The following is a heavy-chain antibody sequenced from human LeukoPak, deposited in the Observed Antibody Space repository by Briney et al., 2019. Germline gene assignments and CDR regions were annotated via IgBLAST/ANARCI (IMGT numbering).Heavy chain of an antibody. J-gene: IGHJ6*03. CDR1: GFSFSNCN. D-gene: IGHD6-19*01. Sequence: GGSLRLSCEASGFSFSNCNMNWVRQAPGKGLEWVSYISSSSSTTYYADSVKGRFTISRDNARNSLYLQMNSLKAEDTAVYYCARVNLGWLYIDYYYMDVWGKGTTVTVSS. V-gene: IGHV3-48*01. CDR3: ARVNLGWLYIDYYYMDV. CDR2: ISSSSSTT.